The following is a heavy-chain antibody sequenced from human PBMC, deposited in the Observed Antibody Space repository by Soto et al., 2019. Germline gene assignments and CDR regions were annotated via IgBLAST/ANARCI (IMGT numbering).Heavy chain of an antibody. Sequence: GSLRLSCAASGFTFSSYAMSWVRQAPGKGLEWVAAIRGDGSGKYYVDSVKGRFTISRDNSKNSLYLQMNSLRAEDTAVYYCARFALGDCSGGSCCIDYWGQGTLVNVSS. CDR3: ARFALGDCSGGSCCIDY. V-gene: IGHV3-7*01. CDR2: IRGDGSGK. CDR1: GFTFSSYA. J-gene: IGHJ4*02. D-gene: IGHD2-15*01.